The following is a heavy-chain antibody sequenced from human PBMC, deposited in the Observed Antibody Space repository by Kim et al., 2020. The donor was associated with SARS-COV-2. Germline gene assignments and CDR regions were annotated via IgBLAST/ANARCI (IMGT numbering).Heavy chain of an antibody. V-gene: IGHV3-33*01. D-gene: IGHD3-16*01. CDR2: NDK. CDR3: ARDSYGFDL. J-gene: IGHJ2*01. Sequence: NDKYYADSVKGRFTISRDHSENTLYLQMNSLGADDTALYYCARDSYGFDLWGRGTLVTVSS.